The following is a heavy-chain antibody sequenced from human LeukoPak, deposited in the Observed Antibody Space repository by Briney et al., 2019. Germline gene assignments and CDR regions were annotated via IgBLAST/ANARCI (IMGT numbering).Heavy chain of an antibody. Sequence: GGSLRLSCAASGFTFSSYAMSWVRQAPGKGLEWVSAISGSGGSTYYADSVKGGFTISRDNSKNTLYLQMNSLRAEDTAVYYCAKGVDYYDSSGYYAFDYWGQGTLVTVSS. V-gene: IGHV3-23*01. CDR2: ISGSGGST. CDR1: GFTFSSYA. CDR3: AKGVDYYDSSGYYAFDY. J-gene: IGHJ4*02. D-gene: IGHD3-22*01.